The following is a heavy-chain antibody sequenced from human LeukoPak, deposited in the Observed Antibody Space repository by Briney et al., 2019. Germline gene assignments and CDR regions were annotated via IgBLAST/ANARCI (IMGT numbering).Heavy chain of an antibody. CDR1: GFTFSSYG. J-gene: IGHJ4*02. D-gene: IGHD3-22*01. CDR2: IRYDGSNK. Sequence: GGSLRLSCAASGFTFSSYGMHWVRQAPGKGLEWVAFIRYDGSNKYYADSVKGRFTISRDNAKNSLYLQMNSLRAEDTAVYYCARDRSGYYHIDYWGQGTLVTVSS. V-gene: IGHV3-30*02. CDR3: ARDRSGYYHIDY.